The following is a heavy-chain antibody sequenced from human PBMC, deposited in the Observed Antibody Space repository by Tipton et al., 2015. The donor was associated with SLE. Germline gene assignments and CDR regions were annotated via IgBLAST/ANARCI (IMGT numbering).Heavy chain of an antibody. Sequence: TLSLTCAVYGGSFSGYYWSWIRQPPGKGLEWIGEINHSGSTNYNPSLKSRVTISVDTSKNQFSLKLSSVTAADTAVYYCASPKAAAAGRAFDYGGQGTLVTVSS. CDR1: GGSFSGYY. D-gene: IGHD6-13*01. J-gene: IGHJ4*02. V-gene: IGHV4-34*01. CDR3: ASPKAAAAGRAFDY. CDR2: INHSGST.